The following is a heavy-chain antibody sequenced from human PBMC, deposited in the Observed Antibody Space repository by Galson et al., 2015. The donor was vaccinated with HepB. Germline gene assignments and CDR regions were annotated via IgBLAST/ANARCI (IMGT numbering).Heavy chain of an antibody. CDR1: GGTFSSYT. Sequence: SVKVSCKASGGTFSSYTISWVRQAPGQGLEWMGRIIPILGIANYAQKFQGRVTITADKSTSTAYMELSSLRSEDTAVYYCARVEGRWLQFDYWGQGTLVTVSS. CDR2: IIPILGIA. J-gene: IGHJ4*02. V-gene: IGHV1-69*02. D-gene: IGHD5-24*01. CDR3: ARVEGRWLQFDY.